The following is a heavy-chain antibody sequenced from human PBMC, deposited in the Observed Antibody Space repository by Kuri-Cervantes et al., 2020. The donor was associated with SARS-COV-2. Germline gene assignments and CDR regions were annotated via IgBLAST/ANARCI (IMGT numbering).Heavy chain of an antibody. CDR2: IYPGDSDT. D-gene: IGHD1-14*01. V-gene: IGHV5-51*01. Sequence: GESLKISCKGSGYSFTTYWIAWVRQTPGKGLEWVGIIYPGDSDTRYSPSFEAQVSISADNSVNTAYLQWISLKASDIAIYYCVRAVTGISNPYYFDYWGQGTLVTVSS. CDR1: GYSFTTYW. CDR3: VRAVTGISNPYYFDY. J-gene: IGHJ4*02.